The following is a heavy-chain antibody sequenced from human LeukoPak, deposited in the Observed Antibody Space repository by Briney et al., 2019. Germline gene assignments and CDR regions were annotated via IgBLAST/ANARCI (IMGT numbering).Heavy chain of an antibody. V-gene: IGHV3-23*01. D-gene: IGHD2-8*01. CDR2: IGGGGEST. CDR1: GFTFSTHA. J-gene: IGHJ3*01. Sequence: GGSLRLSCAASGFTFSTHAMNWVRQAPGKGLEWVSNIGGGGESTYYADSVKGRFTISRDNSKNTVFLQMNSLSRDDKAVYYCARRGGSNGWGAFDVWGQGTTITVSS. CDR3: ARRGGSNGWGAFDV.